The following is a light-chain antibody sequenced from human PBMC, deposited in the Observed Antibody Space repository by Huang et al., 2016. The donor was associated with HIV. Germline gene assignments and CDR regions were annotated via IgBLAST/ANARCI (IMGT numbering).Light chain of an antibody. CDR1: HSVMDK. V-gene: IGKV3-15*01. CDR2: ATS. J-gene: IGKJ4*01. Sequence: EIVMTQSPDTLSVSPGERATLSCRASHSVMDKFAWYQQKPGQAPRLLLHATSTRAAGGPARFSGSGSGTEFTLTISSLQSEDCGVYYCQQYESWPPLTFGGGTKVEIK. CDR3: QQYESWPPLT.